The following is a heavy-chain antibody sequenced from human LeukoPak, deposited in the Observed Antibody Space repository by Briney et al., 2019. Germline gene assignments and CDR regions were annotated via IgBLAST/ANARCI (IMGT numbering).Heavy chain of an antibody. CDR1: GFTFSSYS. V-gene: IGHV3-48*02. Sequence: AGGSLRLSCAASGFTFSSYSMNWVRLAPGKGLEWVSYISSSSSTIYYADSVKGRFTISRDNAKNSLYLQMNSLRDEDTAVYYCARAPYYYDSSGYLTYFDYWGQGTLVTVSS. J-gene: IGHJ4*02. CDR3: ARAPYYYDSSGYLTYFDY. D-gene: IGHD3-22*01. CDR2: ISSSSSTI.